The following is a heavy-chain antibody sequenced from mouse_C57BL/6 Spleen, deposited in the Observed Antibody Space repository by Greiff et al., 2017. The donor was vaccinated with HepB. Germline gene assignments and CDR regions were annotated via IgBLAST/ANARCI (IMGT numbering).Heavy chain of an antibody. CDR2: ISYDGSN. CDR1: GYSITSGYY. D-gene: IGHD1-1*01. CDR3: ARDEYYGSSPAWFAY. Sequence: EVKLMESGPGLVKPSQSLSLTCSVTGYSITSGYYWNWIRQFPGNKLEWMGYISYDGSNNYNPSLKNRISITRDTSKNQFFLKLNSVTTEDTATYYCARDEYYGSSPAWFAYWGQGTLVTVSA. J-gene: IGHJ3*01. V-gene: IGHV3-6*01.